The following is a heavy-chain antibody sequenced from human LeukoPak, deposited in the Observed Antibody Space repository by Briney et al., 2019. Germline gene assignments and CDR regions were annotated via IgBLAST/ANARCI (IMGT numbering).Heavy chain of an antibody. Sequence: PGGSLRLSCADSGFTFDDYGMSWVRQPPGKGLEWVSGINWNGGSTGYGDSVKGRFTISRDNAKKSLYLQMNSLRAEDTALYYCARDAGYGYDRFDYWGQGTQVTVSS. D-gene: IGHD5-18*01. CDR3: ARDAGYGYDRFDY. CDR1: GFTFDDYG. V-gene: IGHV3-20*04. J-gene: IGHJ4*02. CDR2: INWNGGST.